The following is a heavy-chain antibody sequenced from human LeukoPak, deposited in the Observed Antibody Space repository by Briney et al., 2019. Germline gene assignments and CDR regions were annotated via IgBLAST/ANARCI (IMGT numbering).Heavy chain of an antibody. CDR1: GFTFSSYS. J-gene: IGHJ4*02. CDR3: ARDDHFDYDFWSGYFSSGFEEKYYFDY. D-gene: IGHD3-3*01. CDR2: ISSSSSYI. V-gene: IGHV3-21*01. Sequence: GGSLRLSCAASGFTFSSYSMNWVRQAPGKGLEWVSSISSSSSYIYYADSVKGRFTISRDNAKNSLYLLMNSLRAEDTAVYYCARDDHFDYDFWSGYFSSGFEEKYYFDYWGQGTLVTVSS.